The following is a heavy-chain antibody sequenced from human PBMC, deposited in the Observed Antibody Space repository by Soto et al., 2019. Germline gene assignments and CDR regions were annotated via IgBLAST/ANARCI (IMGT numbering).Heavy chain of an antibody. D-gene: IGHD3-10*01. CDR1: GGSISSGGYY. J-gene: IGHJ4*02. V-gene: IGHV4-31*03. CDR2: IYYSGST. CDR3: ARDRPHYGSGSYAVESLDY. Sequence: QVQLQESGPGLVKPSQTLSLTCPVSGGSISSGGYYWSWIRQHPGKGLEWIGYIYYSGSTYYNPSLKSRVTISVDTSKNQFSLKVSSVTAADTAVYYCARDRPHYGSGSYAVESLDYWGQGTLVTVSS.